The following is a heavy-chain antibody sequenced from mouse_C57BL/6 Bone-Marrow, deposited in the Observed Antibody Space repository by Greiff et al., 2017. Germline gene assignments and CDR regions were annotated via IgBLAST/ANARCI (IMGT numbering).Heavy chain of an antibody. D-gene: IGHD2-3*01. CDR1: GYSITSGYY. CDR3: ARDYDGYYLFAY. Sequence: VQLQQSGPGLVKPSQSLSLTCSVTGYSITSGYYWNWIRQFPGNKLEWMGYISYDGSNNYNPSLKNRISITRDTSKNQFFLKLNSVTTEDTATYYCARDYDGYYLFAYWGQGTLVTVSA. CDR2: ISYDGSN. J-gene: IGHJ3*01. V-gene: IGHV3-6*01.